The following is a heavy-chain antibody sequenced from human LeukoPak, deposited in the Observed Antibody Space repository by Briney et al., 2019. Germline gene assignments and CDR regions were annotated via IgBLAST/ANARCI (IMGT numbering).Heavy chain of an antibody. V-gene: IGHV3-21*04. CDR3: VRDRGTYRPIDY. CDR2: ISYTGTYI. CDR1: AFSLSAYN. J-gene: IGHJ4*02. Sequence: GGSLRLSCAASAFSLSAYNMNWVRQAPGKGLEWVSSISYTGTYIYYADSVKGRFTITRDNAQNSLYLQMNSLRAEDTAIYYCVRDRGTYRPIDYWGQGTLVTVSS. D-gene: IGHD1-26*01.